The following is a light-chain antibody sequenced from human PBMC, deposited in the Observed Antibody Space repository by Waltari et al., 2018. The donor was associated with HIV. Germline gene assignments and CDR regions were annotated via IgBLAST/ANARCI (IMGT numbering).Light chain of an antibody. CDR2: AAS. CDR1: QGISNY. J-gene: IGKJ4*01. CDR3: QKYNSAPLT. V-gene: IGKV1-27*01. Sequence: DIQMTQSPSSLSASVGARVTITCRASQGISNYVAWYQQKPGKVPKLLIYAASTLQSGVPSRFSGSESGTDFTLTISGLQPEDVASYYCQKYNSAPLTFGGGTKVEIK.